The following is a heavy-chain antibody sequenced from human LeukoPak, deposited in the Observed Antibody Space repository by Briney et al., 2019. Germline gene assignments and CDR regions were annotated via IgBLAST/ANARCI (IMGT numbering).Heavy chain of an antibody. D-gene: IGHD3-3*01. J-gene: IGHJ4*02. Sequence: GGSLRLSCAASGFTFDDYGMSWVRQAPGKGPEWVGFIRRKANGGTTEYAASVKGRFTISRDDSKSIAYLQMNSLKTEDTAVYYCTSGLYYDSWSDLFDYWGQGTLVTVSS. CDR3: TSGLYYDSWSDLFDY. CDR2: IRRKANGGTT. V-gene: IGHV3-49*04. CDR1: GFTFDDYG.